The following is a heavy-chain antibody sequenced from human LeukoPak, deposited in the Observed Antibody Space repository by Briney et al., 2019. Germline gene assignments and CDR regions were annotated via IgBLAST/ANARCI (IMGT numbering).Heavy chain of an antibody. D-gene: IGHD1-26*01. V-gene: IGHV1-2*02. CDR2: INPNTGVT. CDR3: ARDQEPLYYYYYMDV. CDR1: GYTFTGYY. J-gene: IGHJ6*03. Sequence: ASVKVSCKASGYTFTGYYMHWVRQAPGQGLEWMGWINPNTGVTNYAQKFQGRVTMTRDTSFSTAYMELTRLRSDDTAVYYCARDQEPLYYYYYMDVWGKGTTVTISS.